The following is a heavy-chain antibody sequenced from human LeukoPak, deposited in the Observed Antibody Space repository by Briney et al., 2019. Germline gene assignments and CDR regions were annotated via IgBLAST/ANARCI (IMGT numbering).Heavy chain of an antibody. D-gene: IGHD3-10*01. CDR3: ARAYYYGSGDYYSWAYFDF. CDR1: RFTFSSYW. CDR2: IDQDGSEM. J-gene: IGHJ4*02. V-gene: IGHV3-7*04. Sequence: PGGSLRLSCTASRFTFSSYWMSWVRQAPGKGLEWVANIDQDGSEMYSVDSVKGRFSISRDNAKKALYLQMNSLRAEDTAVYYCARAYYYGSGDYYSWAYFDFWGLGTLVTVSS.